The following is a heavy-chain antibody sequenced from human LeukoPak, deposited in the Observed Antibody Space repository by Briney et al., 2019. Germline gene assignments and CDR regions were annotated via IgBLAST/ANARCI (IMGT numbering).Heavy chain of an antibody. CDR1: GFTFDDYA. J-gene: IGHJ3*02. V-gene: IGHV3-9*01. CDR3: AKDIVYNCNENDAFDI. Sequence: PGRSLRLSCAASGFTFDDYAMHWVRPAPGKGLEWVSGISWNSGIIGYADSVKGRFTISRDNAKNSLYLQMSTLRAEDTALYYCAKDIVYNCNENDAFDIWGQGTMVTVSS. CDR2: ISWNSGII. D-gene: IGHD1-1*01.